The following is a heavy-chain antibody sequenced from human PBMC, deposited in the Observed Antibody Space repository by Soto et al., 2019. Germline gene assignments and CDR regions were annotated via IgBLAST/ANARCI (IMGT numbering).Heavy chain of an antibody. J-gene: IGHJ4*02. Sequence: PGGALRLSCAAPGFHFSSCAISLVRQAPGEGVEWVSAISGSGGSTYYADSVKGRFTISRDNSKNTLYLQMNSLRAEDTAVYYCAKDYEIERYYYDSSGYYVSFDYWDQGTLVTVSS. CDR2: ISGSGGST. CDR1: GFHFSSCA. V-gene: IGHV3-23*01. D-gene: IGHD3-22*01. CDR3: AKDYEIERYYYDSSGYYVSFDY.